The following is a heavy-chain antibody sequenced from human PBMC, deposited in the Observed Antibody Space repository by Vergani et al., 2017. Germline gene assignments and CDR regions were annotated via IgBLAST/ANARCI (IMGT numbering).Heavy chain of an antibody. D-gene: IGHD2-15*01. CDR2: ISSSGSTI. Sequence: VQLVESGGGVVQSGGSLRLSCAASGFTFSSYGMHWVRQAPGKGLEWVSYISSSGSTIYYADSVKGRFTISRDNAKNSLYLQMNSLRVEDTAVYYCARDRSTRDLVVRRYYYYYYMDVWGKGTTVTVSS. V-gene: IGHV3-48*04. J-gene: IGHJ6*03. CDR3: ARDRSTRDLVVRRYYYYYYMDV. CDR1: GFTFSSYG.